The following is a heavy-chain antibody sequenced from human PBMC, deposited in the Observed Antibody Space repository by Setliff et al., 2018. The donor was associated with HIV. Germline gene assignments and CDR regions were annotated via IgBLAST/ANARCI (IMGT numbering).Heavy chain of an antibody. CDR3: ARANGYSGYRPIDS. CDR1: GSSLSYYY. Sequence: SETLSLTCSVSGSSLSYYYWSWIRQTPGKGLEWMVYVYSSASTRYNPSLASRVTVSIDTSKNQFSLNLTSVTAADTAVYYCARANGYSGYRPIDSWGQGTLVTVSS. V-gene: IGHV4-4*08. CDR2: VYSSAST. D-gene: IGHD5-12*01. J-gene: IGHJ4*02.